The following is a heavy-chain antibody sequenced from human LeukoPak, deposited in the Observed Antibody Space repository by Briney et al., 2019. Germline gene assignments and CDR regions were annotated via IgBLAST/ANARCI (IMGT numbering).Heavy chain of an antibody. J-gene: IGHJ6*02. D-gene: IGHD3-9*01. CDR3: ATGIKSYDTLTGYSGPLKNDVMDV. CDR1: GFTFATSA. Sequence: GASVKVSCKASGFTFATSAVQWVRQARGQRLEWIGWIVVASGHTNYAQRFHERVTIIRDMSTSTAYMDLSSLKSEDTAVYYCATGIKSYDTLTGYSGPLKNDVMDVWGQGTTVTVSS. V-gene: IGHV1-58*01. CDR2: IVVASGHT.